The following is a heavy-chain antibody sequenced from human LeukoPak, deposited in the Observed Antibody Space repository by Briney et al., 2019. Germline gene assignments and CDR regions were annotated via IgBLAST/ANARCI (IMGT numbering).Heavy chain of an antibody. D-gene: IGHD2-2*02. J-gene: IGHJ5*02. CDR1: GGSISSSSYY. CDR3: ARGRYCSSTSCYTHWFDP. V-gene: IGHV4-39*07. Sequence: PSETLSLTCTVSGGSISSSSYYWGWIRQPPGKGLEWIGSIYYSGSTYYNPSLKSRVTISVDTSKNQFSLKLSSVTAADTAVYYCARGRYCSSTSCYTHWFDPRGQGTLVTVSS. CDR2: IYYSGST.